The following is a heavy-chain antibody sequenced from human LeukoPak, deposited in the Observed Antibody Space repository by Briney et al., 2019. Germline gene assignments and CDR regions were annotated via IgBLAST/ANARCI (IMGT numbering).Heavy chain of an antibody. D-gene: IGHD4-11*01. CDR3: ARGTVTTKGVDV. CDR1: GFTFSDYY. Sequence: PGGSLRLSCAASGFTFSDYYMSWIRQAPGKGLEWVSYISSSGGTISYADSVKGRFTISRDNAKNSLYLQMNGLRAEDTALYYCARGTVTTKGVDVWGKGTTVTVSS. J-gene: IGHJ6*04. V-gene: IGHV3-11*04. CDR2: ISSSGGTI.